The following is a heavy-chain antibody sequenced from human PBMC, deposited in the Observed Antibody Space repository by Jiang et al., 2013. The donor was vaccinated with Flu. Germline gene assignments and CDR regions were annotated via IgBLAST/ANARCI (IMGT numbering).Heavy chain of an antibody. J-gene: IGHJ1*01. D-gene: IGHD2-21*02. Sequence: GRSLRLSCAASGFTFSSYAMHWVRQAPGKGLEWVAVISYDGSNKYYADSVKGRFTISRDNSKNTLYLQMNSLRAEDTAVYYCARDRSVTAWVYRSRFVYAEYLQHWGQGTLVTVSS. CDR3: ARDRSVTAWVYRSRFVYAEYLQH. CDR1: GFTFSSYA. CDR2: ISYDGSNK. V-gene: IGHV3-30-3*01.